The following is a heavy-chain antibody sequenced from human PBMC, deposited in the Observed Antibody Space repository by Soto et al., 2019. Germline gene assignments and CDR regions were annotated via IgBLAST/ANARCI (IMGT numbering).Heavy chain of an antibody. V-gene: IGHV4-30-4*01. CDR1: GGSISSGDYY. D-gene: IGHD4-4*01. J-gene: IGHJ3*02. Sequence: SETLSLTCTVSGGSISSGDYYWSWIRQPPGKGLEWIGYIFYSGSTYYNPSLKSRVTISVDTSKNQFSLKLSSVTAADTAMYYCARDGDGYNNAFDIWGQGTMVTVSS. CDR3: ARDGDGYNNAFDI. CDR2: IFYSGST.